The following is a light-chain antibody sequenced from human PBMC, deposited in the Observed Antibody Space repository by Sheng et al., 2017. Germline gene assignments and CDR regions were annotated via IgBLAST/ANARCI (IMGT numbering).Light chain of an antibody. V-gene: IGKV1-27*01. CDR2: AAS. CDR1: QGIGNS. J-gene: IGKJ1*01. Sequence: DIHMTQSPSSLSASVGDRVTITCRASQGIGNSLAWYQQKPGKVPKLLIYAASTLQSGVPSRFSGSGSGTEFTLTISSLQPVDVATYYCQRYYNAPWTFGQGTKVEV. CDR3: QRYYNAPWT.